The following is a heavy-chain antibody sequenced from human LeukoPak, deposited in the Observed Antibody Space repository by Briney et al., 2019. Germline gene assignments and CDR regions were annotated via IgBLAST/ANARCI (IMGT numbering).Heavy chain of an antibody. CDR1: GFTFSSYW. CDR2: IKQDGSEK. V-gene: IGHV3-7*03. CDR3: ARKAYGLDV. J-gene: IGHJ6*04. Sequence: TGGSLRLSCAPSGFTFSSYWMSWVRQAPGMGLEWVANIKQDGSEKYYVDSVKGRFTISRDNAKNSLYLQMNSLRAEDTAVYYCARKAYGLDVWGKGTTVTVSS.